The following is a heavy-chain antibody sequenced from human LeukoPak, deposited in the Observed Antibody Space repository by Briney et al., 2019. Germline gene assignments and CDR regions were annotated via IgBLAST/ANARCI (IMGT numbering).Heavy chain of an antibody. CDR2: ISYDGSNK. Sequence: VGTLRLSCVASGFTFSSYNMHWVRQAPGKGLEWVAVISYDGSNKYDADSVKGRSTISRDNSKNTLYLQVNSLRPEDTAVYYCGRDTVGYGGAFDIWGQGTMVTVSS. J-gene: IGHJ3*02. CDR3: GRDTVGYGGAFDI. V-gene: IGHV3-30-3*01. CDR1: GFTFSSYN. D-gene: IGHD5-18*01.